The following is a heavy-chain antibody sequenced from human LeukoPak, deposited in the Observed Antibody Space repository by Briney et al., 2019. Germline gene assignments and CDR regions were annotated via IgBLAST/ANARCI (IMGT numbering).Heavy chain of an antibody. Sequence: ASVKVSCKPSGYTFTSYDINWVRQATGQGLEWMGWMNPNSGNTGYAQKFQGRVTMTRNTSISTAYMELSSLRSEDTAVYYCATSIAVPQDAFDIWGQGTMVTVSS. J-gene: IGHJ3*02. CDR3: ATSIAVPQDAFDI. V-gene: IGHV1-8*01. CDR1: GYTFTSYD. D-gene: IGHD6-19*01. CDR2: MNPNSGNT.